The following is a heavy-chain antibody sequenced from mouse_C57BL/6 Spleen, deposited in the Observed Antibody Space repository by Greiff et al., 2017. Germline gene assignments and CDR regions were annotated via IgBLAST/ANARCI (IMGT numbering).Heavy chain of an antibody. D-gene: IGHD4-1*01. CDR2: IYPGDGDT. J-gene: IGHJ3*01. V-gene: IGHV1-80*01. Sequence: QVQLQQSGAELVKPGASVEISCKASGYAFSSYWMNWVKQRPGKGLEWIGQIYPGDGDTNYNGKFKGKATLTADKSSSTAYMQLSSLTSEDSAVYFCARREGKTGAWFAYWGQGTLVTVSA. CDR1: GYAFSSYW. CDR3: ARREGKTGAWFAY.